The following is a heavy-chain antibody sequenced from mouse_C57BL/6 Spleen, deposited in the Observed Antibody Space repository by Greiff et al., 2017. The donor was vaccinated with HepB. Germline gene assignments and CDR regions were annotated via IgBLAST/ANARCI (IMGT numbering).Heavy chain of an antibody. CDR1: GYSITSGYG. V-gene: IGHV3-2*02. CDR3: TRTARIKY. J-gene: IGHJ2*01. CDR2: ISYSGST. Sequence: VQLKQSGPGLVKPSQSLSLTCTVTGYSITSGYGWNWIRQFPGNKLEWMGYISYSGSTNYNPSLTSRISITRDTSKNPFFLQYNSVTTEDTATYYCTRTARIKYWGQGTTLTVSS. D-gene: IGHD1-2*01.